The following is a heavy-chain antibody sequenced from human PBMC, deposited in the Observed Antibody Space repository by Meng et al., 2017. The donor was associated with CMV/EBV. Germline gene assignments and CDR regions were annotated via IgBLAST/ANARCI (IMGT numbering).Heavy chain of an antibody. D-gene: IGHD3-22*01. CDR1: GFTFSSYG. V-gene: IGHV3-30*02. CDR2: IRYDGSNK. J-gene: IGHJ4*02. Sequence: GGSLRLSCAASGFTFSSYGRHWVRQAPGKGLEWVAFIRYDGSNKYYADSVKGRFTISRDNSKNTLYLQMNSLRAEDTAVYYCAKDLGGHRGYYYDSSGPLPGDYWGQGTLVTVSS. CDR3: AKDLGGHRGYYYDSSGPLPGDY.